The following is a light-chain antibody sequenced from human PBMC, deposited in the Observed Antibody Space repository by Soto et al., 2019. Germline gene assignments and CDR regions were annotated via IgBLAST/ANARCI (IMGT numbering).Light chain of an antibody. Sequence: DIQMTQSPSSPSASIGDRVTITCRASQGISNSLAWYQQKPGKGPSLLIYDASTLQSGVPSRFSGSGSGTDFTLTINSLQPEDVATYYCQKYKSAPYTFGPGTKVDIK. CDR1: QGISNS. CDR2: DAS. CDR3: QKYKSAPYT. V-gene: IGKV1-27*01. J-gene: IGKJ3*01.